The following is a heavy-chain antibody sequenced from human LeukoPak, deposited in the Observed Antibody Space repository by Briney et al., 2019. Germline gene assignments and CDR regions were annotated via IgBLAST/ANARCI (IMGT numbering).Heavy chain of an antibody. CDR3: ARGQGYASGSYYNRYYYYYMDV. CDR2: INHSGST. Sequence: PSETLSLTCAVYGGSFSGYYWSWIRQPPGKGREWIGEINHSGSTNYNPSLKSRVTISVDTSKNQFSLKLSSVTAADTAVYYCARGQGYASGSYYNRYYYYYMDVWGKGTTVTVSS. CDR1: GGSFSGYY. V-gene: IGHV4-34*01. J-gene: IGHJ6*03. D-gene: IGHD3-10*01.